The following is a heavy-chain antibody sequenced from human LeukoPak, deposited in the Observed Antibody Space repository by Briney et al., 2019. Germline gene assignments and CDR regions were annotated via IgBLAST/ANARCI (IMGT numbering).Heavy chain of an antibody. CDR1: GFTFSSYG. Sequence: PGGSLRLSCAASGFTFSSYGMHWVRQAPGKGLEWVAVISYDGSNKYYADSVKGRFTISRGNSKNTLYLQMNSLRAEDTAVYYCARDRNYDFWSGSYYYYGMDVWGQGTTVTVSS. V-gene: IGHV3-30*03. D-gene: IGHD3-3*01. CDR3: ARDRNYDFWSGSYYYYGMDV. CDR2: ISYDGSNK. J-gene: IGHJ6*02.